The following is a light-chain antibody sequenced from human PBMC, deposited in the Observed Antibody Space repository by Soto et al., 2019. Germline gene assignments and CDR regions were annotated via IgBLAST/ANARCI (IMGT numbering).Light chain of an antibody. V-gene: IGKV3-20*01. CDR2: GAS. Sequence: EIVLTQSPGTLSLSPGERATLSCRASQSVSSSYLAWYQQKPGQAPRLLMYGASSRATGIPDRFSGSGSGTDFTLTISRLEPEDFAVYYCQQYSSSGGTFGQETKVEIK. J-gene: IGKJ1*01. CDR3: QQYSSSGGT. CDR1: QSVSSSY.